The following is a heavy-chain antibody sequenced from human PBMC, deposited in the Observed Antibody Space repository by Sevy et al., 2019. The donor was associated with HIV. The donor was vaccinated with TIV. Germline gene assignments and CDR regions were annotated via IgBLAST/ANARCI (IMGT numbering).Heavy chain of an antibody. J-gene: IGHJ5*02. CDR3: ARAPPVRSGDDSLNWFDP. CDR1: GGSFSGYH. Sequence: SETLSLICTVSGGSFSGYHWAWIRQTPGKGLEYIGYIYYSGSTNYNPSLKSRVTISVDTSKNQFSLRLSSVTAADTAVYYCARAPPVRSGDDSLNWFDPWGQRTLVTVSS. V-gene: IGHV4-59*01. D-gene: IGHD5-12*01. CDR2: IYYSGST.